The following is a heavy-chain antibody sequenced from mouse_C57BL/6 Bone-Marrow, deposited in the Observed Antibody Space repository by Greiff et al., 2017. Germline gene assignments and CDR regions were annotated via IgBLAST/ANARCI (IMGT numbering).Heavy chain of an antibody. CDR1: GFTFSDYG. J-gene: IGHJ1*03. V-gene: IGHV5-17*01. CDR2: ISSGSSTI. Sequence: EVQVVESGGGLVKPGGSLKLSCAASGFTFSDYGMHWVRQAPEKGLEWVAYISSGSSTIYYADTVKGRFTISRVTATNTLFLQMTSRRSEDTAMDYCARGDYDGDWYFDVWGTGTTVTVSS. CDR3: ARGDYDGDWYFDV. D-gene: IGHD2-4*01.